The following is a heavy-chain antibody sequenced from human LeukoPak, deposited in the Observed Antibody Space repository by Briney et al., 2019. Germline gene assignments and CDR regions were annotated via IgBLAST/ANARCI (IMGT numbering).Heavy chain of an antibody. CDR3: AREDDTGRYMGDDAFDI. CDR2: IIPMSDTA. V-gene: IGHV1-69*06. D-gene: IGHD1-26*01. Sequence: ASVKVSCKASGYTFTSYGISWVRQAPGQGLEWMGGIIPMSDTANYPQKFRGRLTITADIPTSTVYMELSSLRSEDTAVYYCAREDDTGRYMGDDAFDIWGQGTMVTVSS. J-gene: IGHJ3*02. CDR1: GYTFTSYG.